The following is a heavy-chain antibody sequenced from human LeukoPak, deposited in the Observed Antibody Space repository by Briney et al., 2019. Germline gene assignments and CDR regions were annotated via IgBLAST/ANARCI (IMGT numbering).Heavy chain of an antibody. Sequence: GGSLRLSCAASGFTFSSYSMNWVRQAPGEGLEWVSSISSSSSYIYYADSVKGRFTISRDNAKNSLYLQMNSLRAEDTAVYYCARDFSIAARPGYWGQGTLVTVSS. CDR3: ARDFSIAARPGY. J-gene: IGHJ4*02. D-gene: IGHD6-6*01. CDR2: ISSSSSYI. V-gene: IGHV3-21*01. CDR1: GFTFSSYS.